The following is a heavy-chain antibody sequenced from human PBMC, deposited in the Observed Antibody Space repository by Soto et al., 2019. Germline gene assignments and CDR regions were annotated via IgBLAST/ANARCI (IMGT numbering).Heavy chain of an antibody. CDR2: SKIKTDGGTT. J-gene: IGHJ6*02. V-gene: IGHV3-15*01. Sequence: GGTLTLSCAVSGFTFSNAWISWVCQAPRKGLERVGRSKIKTDGGTTDYAALVKGRFTISRDDSKNTLYLQMNSLKTEDTAVYYCTYEDVVVVAAMGMDVWGQGTTVTVSS. D-gene: IGHD2-15*01. CDR1: GFTFSNAW. CDR3: TYEDVVVVAAMGMDV.